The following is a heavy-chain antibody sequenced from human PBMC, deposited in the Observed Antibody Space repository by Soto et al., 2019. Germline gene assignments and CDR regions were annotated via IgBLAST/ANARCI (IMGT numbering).Heavy chain of an antibody. V-gene: IGHV3-9*01. CDR2: ISWNSGSI. Sequence: EVQLAESGGGLVQPGRSLRLSCAASGFTFDDYAMHWVRQAPGKGLEWVSGISWNSGSIGYADSVKGRFTISRDNAKNSLYLQMNSLRAEDTALYYCAKDMGGYWGQGTLVTVSS. CDR1: GFTFDDYA. D-gene: IGHD3-16*01. CDR3: AKDMGGY. J-gene: IGHJ4*02.